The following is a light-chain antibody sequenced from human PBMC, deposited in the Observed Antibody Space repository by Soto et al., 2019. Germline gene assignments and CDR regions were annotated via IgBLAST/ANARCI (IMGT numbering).Light chain of an antibody. CDR2: GYN. V-gene: IGLV1-40*01. J-gene: IGLJ2*01. Sequence: QSVLTQPPSVSGAPGQRVSISCTVSSSNIGANYDVHRYQQLPGTAPKLLIFGYNSRPSGVPDRFSGSNSGTSASLAITGLQAEDEADYYCQSYDSSLRAVLFGGGTKLTVL. CDR3: QSYDSSLRAVL. CDR1: SSNIGANYD.